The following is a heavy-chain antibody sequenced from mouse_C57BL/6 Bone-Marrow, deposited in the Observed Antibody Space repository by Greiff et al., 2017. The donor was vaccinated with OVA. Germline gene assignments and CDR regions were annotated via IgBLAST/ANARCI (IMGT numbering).Heavy chain of an antibody. CDR3: ARDRAGGSSYGNWYFDV. J-gene: IGHJ1*03. CDR2: INYDGSST. V-gene: IGHV5-16*01. CDR1: GFTFSDYY. Sequence: EVQRVESEGGLVQPGSSMKLSCTASGFTFSDYYMAWVRQVPEKGLEWVANINYDGSSTYYLDSLKSRFIISRDNAKNILYLQMSSLKSEDTATYYCARDRAGGSSYGNWYFDVWGTGTTVTVSS. D-gene: IGHD1-1*01.